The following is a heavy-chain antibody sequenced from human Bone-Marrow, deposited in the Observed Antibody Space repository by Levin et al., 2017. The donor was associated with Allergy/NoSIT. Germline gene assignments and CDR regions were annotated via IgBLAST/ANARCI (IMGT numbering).Heavy chain of an antibody. D-gene: IGHD3-22*01. CDR1: GASVSNGGYY. V-gene: IGHV4-61*08. CDR2: MSYSGSA. CDR3: ARGAHGPKSSDYYYFGFDV. Sequence: SETLSLTCTVSGASVSNGGYYWTWIRQTPGKGLEWIGYMSYSGSASYNPSLRSRVTIAEDTSTNQFSLKLTSVTAADTAMYFCARGAHGPKSSDYYYFGFDVWGQGTLVTVSS. J-gene: IGHJ3*01.